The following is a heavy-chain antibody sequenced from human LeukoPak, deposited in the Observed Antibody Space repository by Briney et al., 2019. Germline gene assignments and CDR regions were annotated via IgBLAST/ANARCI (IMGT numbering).Heavy chain of an antibody. D-gene: IGHD3-22*01. CDR2: ISGSGGST. CDR3: AADSGDDAFDI. Sequence: GGPLRLSCAASGFTFSSYAMSWVRQAPGKGPEWVSAISGSGGSTYYADSVKGRFTISRDNSKNTVYLQMNSLRAEDTAVYYCAADSGDDAFDIWGQGTMVTVSS. V-gene: IGHV3-23*01. CDR1: GFTFSSYA. J-gene: IGHJ3*02.